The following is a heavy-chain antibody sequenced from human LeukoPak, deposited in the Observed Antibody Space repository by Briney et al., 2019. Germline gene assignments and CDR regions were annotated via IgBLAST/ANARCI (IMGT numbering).Heavy chain of an antibody. CDR2: INAGNGNT. V-gene: IGHV1-3*01. Sequence: GASVKVSCKASGYTFTSYAMHCVRQAPGQRREWMGWINAGNGNTKYSQKFQGRVTITRDTSASTAYMELSSLRPEDTAVYYCAREKLAAAGTFDYWGQGTLVTVSS. CDR3: AREKLAAAGTFDY. J-gene: IGHJ4*02. CDR1: GYTFTSYA. D-gene: IGHD6-13*01.